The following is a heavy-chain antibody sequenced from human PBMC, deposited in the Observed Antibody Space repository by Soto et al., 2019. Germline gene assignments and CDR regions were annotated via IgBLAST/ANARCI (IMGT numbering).Heavy chain of an antibody. CDR1: GGSFSGHS. J-gene: IGHJ5*01. CDR2: INHSGRV. CDR3: STRAYDTNGYYRFDP. D-gene: IGHD3-22*01. Sequence: SETLSLTCAVYGGSFSGHSWTWIRQSPGKRLEWIGDINHSGRVNYSPSLKSRVTISLDTSKNQFSLTLSAVTAADTAMYYCSTRAYDTNGYYRFDPWGQGTLVTVSS. V-gene: IGHV4-34*01.